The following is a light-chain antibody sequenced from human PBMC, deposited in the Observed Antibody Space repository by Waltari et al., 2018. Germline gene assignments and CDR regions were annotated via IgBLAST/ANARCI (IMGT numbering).Light chain of an antibody. CDR2: WAS. J-gene: IGKJ1*01. CDR1: QSVLYSSNNKNY. V-gene: IGKV4-1*01. CDR3: QQYYNIPWT. Sequence: DIVMTQSPDSLAVSLGERATINCKSSQSVLYSSNNKNYLAWYQQKPGQPPKLLIYWASTRESGVTDRFSGSGSGTDFTLTISSLQAEDVAVYYCQQYYNIPWTFGQGTKVEIK.